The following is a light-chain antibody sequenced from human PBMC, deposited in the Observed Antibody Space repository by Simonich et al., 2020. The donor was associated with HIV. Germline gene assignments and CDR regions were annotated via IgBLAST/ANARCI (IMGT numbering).Light chain of an antibody. CDR3: QSYDSSLSGYVV. V-gene: IGLV1-40*01. J-gene: IGLJ2*01. Sequence: QSVLTQPPSVSGAPGQRVNISCTGSSSNIGAGYYVHWYQQLPGTAPKLLIYGSSDRPSGVPDRFSGSKSGTSASLAITGLQAEDEADYYCQSYDSSLSGYVVFGGGTKLTVL. CDR1: SSNIGAGYY. CDR2: GSS.